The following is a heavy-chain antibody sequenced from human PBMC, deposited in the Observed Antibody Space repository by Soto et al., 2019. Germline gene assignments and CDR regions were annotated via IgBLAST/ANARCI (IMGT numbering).Heavy chain of an antibody. CDR2: ISRSSSTI. J-gene: IGHJ4*02. Sequence: GGSLRLSCAASGFTFSSYSMNWVRQAPGKGLEWVSYISRSSSTIYYADSVKGRFTISRDNAKNSLYLQMNSLRAEDTAVYYCARDLGRSSSWYGGGYYFDYWGQGTLVTVSS. D-gene: IGHD6-13*01. CDR1: GFTFSSYS. CDR3: ARDLGRSSSWYGGGYYFDY. V-gene: IGHV3-48*01.